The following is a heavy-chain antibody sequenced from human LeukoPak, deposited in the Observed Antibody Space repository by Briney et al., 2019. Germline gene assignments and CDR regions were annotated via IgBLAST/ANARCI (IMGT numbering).Heavy chain of an antibody. CDR3: ARTSANWFDP. CDR1: GYSFTNYW. Sequence: GESLKISCKGSGYSFTNYWISWVRQMPGKGLEWMGRIDPSDSYTNYSPSFQGHVTISADKSISTAYLQWSSLKASDTAIYYCARTSANWFDPWGQGTLVTVSS. V-gene: IGHV5-10-1*01. J-gene: IGHJ5*02. CDR2: IDPSDSYT. D-gene: IGHD6-25*01.